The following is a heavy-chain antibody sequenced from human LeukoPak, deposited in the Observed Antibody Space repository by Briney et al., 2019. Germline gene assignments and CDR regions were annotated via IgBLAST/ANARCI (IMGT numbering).Heavy chain of an antibody. CDR1: GLTFGGYA. D-gene: IGHD1-7*01. Sequence: GGSLRLSCTASGLTFGGYAMSWVRQAPGKGLEWVSSISAGSEDSYYADSVKGRFTISRDNSKSTLYLQMNSLRADDTAVYYCARTIAQYSNTWLYYYYGLDVWGQGTTVTVSS. CDR2: ISAGSEDS. CDR3: ARTIAQYSNTWLYYYYGLDV. V-gene: IGHV3-23*01. J-gene: IGHJ6*02.